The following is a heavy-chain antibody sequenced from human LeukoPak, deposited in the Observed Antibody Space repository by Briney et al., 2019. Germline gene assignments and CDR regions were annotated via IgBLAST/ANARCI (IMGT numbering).Heavy chain of an antibody. CDR3: AREQEYSSGWYYYGMDV. CDR2: INSNTGNP. J-gene: IGHJ6*02. Sequence: ASVKVSFKASGYTFTNYALNWVRQAPGQGLEWMGWINSNTGNPTYAQGFTARFVFSLDTSVSTAYLQISSLKAEDTAVYYCAREQEYSSGWYYYGMDVWGQGTTVTVSS. D-gene: IGHD6-19*01. CDR1: GYTFTNYA. V-gene: IGHV7-4-1*02.